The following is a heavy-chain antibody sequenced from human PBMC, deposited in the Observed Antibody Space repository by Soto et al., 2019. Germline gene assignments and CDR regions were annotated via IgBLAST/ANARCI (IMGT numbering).Heavy chain of an antibody. D-gene: IGHD2-2*01. CDR2: MNPNSGNT. Sequence: QVQLVQSGAEVKKPGASVKVSCKASGYTFTSYDINWVRQATGQGLEWMGWMNPNSGNTGYAQKFQGRVTMTRNTSISTAYMELSSLRSEDTAVYYCARGGYCSSTSCGTYYYYGMDVWGQGTTVTVSS. CDR1: GYTFTSYD. V-gene: IGHV1-8*01. J-gene: IGHJ6*02. CDR3: ARGGYCSSTSCGTYYYYGMDV.